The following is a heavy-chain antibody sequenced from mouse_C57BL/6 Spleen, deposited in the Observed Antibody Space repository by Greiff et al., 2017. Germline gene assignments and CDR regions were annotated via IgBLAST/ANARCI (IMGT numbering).Heavy chain of an antibody. CDR2: IWGVGST. J-gene: IGHJ4*01. Sequence: QVQLKESGPGLVAPSQSLSITCTVSGFSLTSSGVAWVRQSPGKGLEWLGVIWGVGSTNYNSALKSRLSISKDNSKSQVFLKMNSLQTDDTAMYYCARTYYGNYEGNYAMDYWGQGTSVTVSS. CDR3: ARTYYGNYEGNYAMDY. CDR1: GFSLTSSG. D-gene: IGHD2-10*01. V-gene: IGHV2-6*01.